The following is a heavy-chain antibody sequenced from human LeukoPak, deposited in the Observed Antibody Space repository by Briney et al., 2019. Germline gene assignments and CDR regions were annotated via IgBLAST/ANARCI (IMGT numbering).Heavy chain of an antibody. CDR2: IKQDGSEK. J-gene: IGHJ3*02. Sequence: GGSLRLSCAASGFTFSSYWMSWVRQAPGKGLEWVANIKQDGSEKYYVDSVKGRFTISRDNAKNSLYLQMNSLRAEDTAVYYCARTSYCSSTSCYEGAFDIWGRGTMVTVSS. CDR1: GFTFSSYW. V-gene: IGHV3-7*03. D-gene: IGHD2-2*01. CDR3: ARTSYCSSTSCYEGAFDI.